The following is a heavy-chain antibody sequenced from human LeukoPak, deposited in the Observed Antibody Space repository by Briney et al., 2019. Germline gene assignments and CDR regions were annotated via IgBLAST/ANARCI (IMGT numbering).Heavy chain of an antibody. J-gene: IGHJ4*02. CDR2: INHSGST. CDR1: GGSFSGYY. Sequence: NASETLSLTCAVYGGSFSGYYWSWIRQPPGKGLEWIGEINHSGSTNYNPSLKSRVTISVDTSKNQFSLKLSSVTAADTAVYYCARGRKQLLWGQGTLVTVSS. CDR3: ARGRKQLL. D-gene: IGHD6-13*01. V-gene: IGHV4-34*01.